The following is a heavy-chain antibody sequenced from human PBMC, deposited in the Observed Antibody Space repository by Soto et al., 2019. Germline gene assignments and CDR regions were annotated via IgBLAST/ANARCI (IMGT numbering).Heavy chain of an antibody. D-gene: IGHD3-10*01. V-gene: IGHV1-8*01. CDR3: ARGPFRPSAMDV. J-gene: IGHJ6*02. CDR1: GDTFTTYD. Sequence: ASVKVSCKASGDTFTTYDINWVRQATGHGLEWMGWINPNSGNIGYAQRFQGRVTMTRDTAIRTAYMEVSSLRSDDTAIYYCARGPFRPSAMDVWGQGTTVTVSS. CDR2: INPNSGNI.